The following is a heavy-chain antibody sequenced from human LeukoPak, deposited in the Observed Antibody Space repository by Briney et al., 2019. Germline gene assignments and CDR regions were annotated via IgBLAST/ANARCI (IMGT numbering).Heavy chain of an antibody. V-gene: IGHV4-39*01. Sequence: SETLSLTCTVSGVSISSSNSYWGWIRHPPGKGLEWVGSIYYSGNTYYNPSLKSQVSISIDTSKNPFSLRLTSVTATDTAVYYWARQTGSGLFILPGGQGTLVTVSS. CDR3: ARQTGSGLFILP. J-gene: IGHJ4*02. CDR2: IYYSGNT. CDR1: GVSISSSNSY. D-gene: IGHD3/OR15-3a*01.